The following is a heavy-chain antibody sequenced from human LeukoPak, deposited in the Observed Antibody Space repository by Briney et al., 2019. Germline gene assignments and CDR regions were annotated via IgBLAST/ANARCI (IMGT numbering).Heavy chain of an antibody. Sequence: PGGSLRLSCGASGFTFSSYGMHWVRQAPGKGLEWVALISYDGNKKYFADSVKGRFIISRDNSKNTLYLQMSSLRDEDTAVYYCAKGKGYYYNGMDVWGQGTTVTVSS. CDR1: GFTFSSYG. J-gene: IGHJ6*02. V-gene: IGHV3-30*18. CDR3: AKGKGYYYNGMDV. CDR2: ISYDGNKK.